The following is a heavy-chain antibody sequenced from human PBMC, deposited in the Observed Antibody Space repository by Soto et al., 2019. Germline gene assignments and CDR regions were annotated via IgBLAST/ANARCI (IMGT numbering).Heavy chain of an antibody. Sequence: GGSLRLSCAASGFTFSSYAMHWVRQAPGKGLEWVAVISYDGSNKYYADSVKGRFTISRDNSKNTLYLQMNSLRAEDTAVYYCEREELPNYYFDYWGQGTLVTLSS. CDR2: ISYDGSNK. CDR3: EREELPNYYFDY. J-gene: IGHJ4*02. V-gene: IGHV3-30-3*01. CDR1: GFTFSSYA. D-gene: IGHD1-7*01.